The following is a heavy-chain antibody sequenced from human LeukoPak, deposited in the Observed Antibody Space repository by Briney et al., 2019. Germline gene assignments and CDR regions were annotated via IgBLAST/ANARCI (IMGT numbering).Heavy chain of an antibody. CDR1: GFTFSSYW. Sequence: GGSLRLSCAASGFTFSSYWMNWVRQTPGKGLEWLANIKPDGNGKYYVDSVKGRFTISRDNANNALYLQMNSLRAEDTAVYYCARGRGAAGIFDCWGQGTLVTVSS. CDR3: ARGRGAAGIFDC. CDR2: IKPDGNGK. J-gene: IGHJ4*02. V-gene: IGHV3-7*05. D-gene: IGHD6-13*01.